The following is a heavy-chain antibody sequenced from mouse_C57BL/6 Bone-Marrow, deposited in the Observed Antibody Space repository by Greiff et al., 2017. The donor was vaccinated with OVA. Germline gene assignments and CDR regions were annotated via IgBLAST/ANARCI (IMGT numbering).Heavy chain of an antibody. Sequence: VQLQQPGAELVKPGASVKLSCKASGYTFTSYWMHWVKQRPGQGLEWIGMIHPNSGSTNYNEKFKSKATLTVDKSSSTAYMQLSSLTSEDSAVYYCARSYYYGSSYGWYFDVWGTGTTVTVSS. J-gene: IGHJ1*03. V-gene: IGHV1-64*01. CDR2: IHPNSGST. CDR1: GYTFTSYW. D-gene: IGHD1-1*01. CDR3: ARSYYYGSSYGWYFDV.